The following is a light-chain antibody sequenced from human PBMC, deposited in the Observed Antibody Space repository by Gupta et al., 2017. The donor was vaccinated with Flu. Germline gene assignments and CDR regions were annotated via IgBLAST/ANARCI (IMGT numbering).Light chain of an antibody. CDR2: NNN. Sequence: VTITRTGIASNVGSNALGWFHHLPGAAPRLLIYNNNKRTSGAPDRFTGSRYGTSVALAVSWLQAEDEADYYCAAGDDSRNGWVFGGGTKLSVL. J-gene: IGLJ3*02. CDR1: ASNVGSNA. CDR3: AAGDDSRNGWV. V-gene: IGLV1-44*01.